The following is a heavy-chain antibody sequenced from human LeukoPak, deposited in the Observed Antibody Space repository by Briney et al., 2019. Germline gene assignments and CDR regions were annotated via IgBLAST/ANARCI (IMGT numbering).Heavy chain of an antibody. D-gene: IGHD3-3*01. CDR3: ATASSAITIFGVVIVNNAFDI. Sequence: ASVKVSCKASGYTFTGYYMHWVRQAPGQGLEWMGWINPNSGGTNYAQKFQGRVTITADTSTDTAYMELSSLRSEDTAVYYCATASSAITIFGVVIVNNAFDIWGQGTMVTVSS. V-gene: IGHV1-2*02. CDR2: INPNSGGT. CDR1: GYTFTGYY. J-gene: IGHJ3*02.